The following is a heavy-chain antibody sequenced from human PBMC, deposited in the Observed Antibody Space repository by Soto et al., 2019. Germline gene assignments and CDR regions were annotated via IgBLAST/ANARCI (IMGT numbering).Heavy chain of an antibody. D-gene: IGHD3-10*01. CDR3: AVGRSGSGSYYPSRIAV. V-gene: IGHV1-8*01. CDR1: GYTFTSYD. CDR2: MNPNSGNT. J-gene: IGHJ6*02. Sequence: ASVKVSCKASGYTFTSYDINWVRQATGQGLEWMGWMNPNSGNTGYAQKFQGRVTMTRNTSISTAYMELSSLRSEDTAVYYCAVGRSGSGSYYPSRIAVRGQGTTVSVS.